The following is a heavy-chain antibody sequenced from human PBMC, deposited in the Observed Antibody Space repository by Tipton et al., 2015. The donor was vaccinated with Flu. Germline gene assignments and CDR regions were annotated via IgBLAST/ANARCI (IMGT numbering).Heavy chain of an antibody. J-gene: IGHJ6*02. D-gene: IGHD6-13*01. CDR1: GFTFSKYS. Sequence: LRLSCAASGFTFSKYSMNWVRQAPGKGLEWIGYIYHSGSTYYNASLKSRVTISVDRSKNQFSLKLSSVTAADTAVYYCARSTPIAATGWGMDVWGQGTTVTVSS. CDR3: ARSTPIAATGWGMDV. CDR2: IYHSGST. V-gene: IGHV4-30-2*01.